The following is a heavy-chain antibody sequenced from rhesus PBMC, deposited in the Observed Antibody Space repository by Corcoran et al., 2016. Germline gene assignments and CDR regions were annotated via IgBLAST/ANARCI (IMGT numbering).Heavy chain of an antibody. CDR2: IDGNRDEI. V-gene: IGHV4-80*01. Sequence: QVQLQASGPGMVKPAETLSLTCAVSGASIRTYWWSWISKSPGTGLEWNGGIDGNRDEINYNPSLKSRVTMSKAASKTQFSLKLTSLSAADTAVYDCARDGRIDYWGQGVLVTVSS. J-gene: IGHJ4*01. D-gene: IGHD1-44*02. CDR3: ARDGRIDY. CDR1: GASIRTYW.